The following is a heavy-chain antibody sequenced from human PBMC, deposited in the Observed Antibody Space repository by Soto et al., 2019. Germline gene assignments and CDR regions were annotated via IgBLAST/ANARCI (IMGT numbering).Heavy chain of an antibody. CDR2: INHSGST. Sequence: SETLSLTCAVYGGYFSGYCWSWIRQPPGKGLEWIGEINHSGSTNYNPSLKSRVTISVDTSKNQFSLKLSSVTAADTAVYYCERGRPIAAAGGGGYYYYGMDVWGQGTTVTVSS. J-gene: IGHJ6*02. D-gene: IGHD6-13*01. CDR3: ERGRPIAAAGGGGYYYYGMDV. V-gene: IGHV4-34*01. CDR1: GGYFSGYC.